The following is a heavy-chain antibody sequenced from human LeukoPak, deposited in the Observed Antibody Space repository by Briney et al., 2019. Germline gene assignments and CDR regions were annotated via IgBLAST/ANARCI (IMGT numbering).Heavy chain of an antibody. Sequence: PGGSLRLSCTASGFTFSNYWMTWIRQAPGKGLEWVANIKQDGIEKYYVDSAEGRFTVSRDNSKNSLFLQIESLRAADTAVYYCATCSSGYYCDHFQTWGQGSLVTVSS. V-gene: IGHV3-7*01. CDR1: GFTFSNYW. D-gene: IGHD3-22*01. CDR2: IKQDGIEK. J-gene: IGHJ1*01. CDR3: ATCSSGYYCDHFQT.